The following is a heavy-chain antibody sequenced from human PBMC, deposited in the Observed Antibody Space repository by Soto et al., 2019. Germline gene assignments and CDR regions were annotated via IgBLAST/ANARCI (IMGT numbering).Heavy chain of an antibody. CDR2: IWYDGSNK. D-gene: IGHD6-19*01. J-gene: IGHJ4*02. CDR1: GFTFSSYG. V-gene: IGHV3-33*01. CDR3: ARDQAGTYFDY. Sequence: GGSLRLSCAASGFTFSSYGMHWVRQAPGKGLEWVAVIWYDGSNKYYADSVKGRFTISRDNSKSTLYLQMNSLRAEDTAVYYCARDQAGTYFDYWGQGTLVTVSS.